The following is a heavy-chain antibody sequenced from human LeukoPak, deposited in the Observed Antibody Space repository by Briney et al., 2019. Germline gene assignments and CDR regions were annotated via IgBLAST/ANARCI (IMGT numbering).Heavy chain of an antibody. CDR1: GYSISSGYY. CDR2: IFHSGSI. D-gene: IGHD3-22*01. CDR3: ARMGVSYYYDSSTYYPLAFDV. J-gene: IGHJ3*01. Sequence: SETLSLTCGVSGYSISSGYYWDWIRQSPGKGLEWIGTIFHSGSIYYNPSLKSRVTLSVDTSKSQFSLKLNSVTAADTAVYYCARMGVSYYYDSSTYYPLAFDVWGQGTMVTVSS. V-gene: IGHV4-38-2*01.